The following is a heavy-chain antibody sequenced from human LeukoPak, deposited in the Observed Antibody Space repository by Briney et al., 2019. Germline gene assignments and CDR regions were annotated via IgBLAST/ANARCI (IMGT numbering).Heavy chain of an antibody. CDR2: ISGSGGST. Sequence: PGGSLRLYCAASGFTFSSYAMSWVRQAPGKGLEWVSAISGSGGSTYYADSVKGRFTISRDNSKNTLFLQMNSLRAEDTAVYYCAKVMSITIFGVAVGAPFAYWGQGTLVTVSS. J-gene: IGHJ4*02. CDR1: GFTFSSYA. V-gene: IGHV3-23*01. CDR3: AKVMSITIFGVAVGAPFAY. D-gene: IGHD3-3*01.